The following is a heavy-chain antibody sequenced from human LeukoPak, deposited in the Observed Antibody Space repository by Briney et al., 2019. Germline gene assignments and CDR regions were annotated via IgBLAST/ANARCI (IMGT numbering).Heavy chain of an antibody. CDR1: GFTFRNYA. D-gene: IGHD1-26*01. CDR3: AKEGSYYVYYFDY. V-gene: IGHV3-23*01. CDR2: IGARDGRT. Sequence: GGSLRLSCAASGFTFRNYAMTWVRQAPGKGLDWVALIGARDGRTYYADPVKGRFTISRDNFKNTLYLQMNSLRAEDTAVYYCAKEGSYYVYYFDYWGQGTLVTVSS. J-gene: IGHJ4*02.